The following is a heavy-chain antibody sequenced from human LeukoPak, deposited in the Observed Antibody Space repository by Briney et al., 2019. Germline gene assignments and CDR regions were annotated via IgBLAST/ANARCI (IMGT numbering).Heavy chain of an antibody. CDR1: GYSFTSYW. CDR3: ARTGAYCSSTSCYEDPYGMDV. D-gene: IGHD2-2*01. CDR2: IYPGDSDT. J-gene: IGHJ6*02. V-gene: IGHV5-51*01. Sequence: GESLKISCKGSGYSFTSYWIGWVREMPGKGLEWMGIIYPGDSDTRYSPSFQGQVTISADKSISTAYLQWSSLKASDTAMYYCARTGAYCSSTSCYEDPYGMDVWGQGTTVTVSS.